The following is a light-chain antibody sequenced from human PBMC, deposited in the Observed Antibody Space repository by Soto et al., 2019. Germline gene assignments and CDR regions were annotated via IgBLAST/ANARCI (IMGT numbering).Light chain of an antibody. Sequence: DIQMTQSPSSLSTSVGDRVTITCQASQDISDNLNWYQQKQGKAPKVLISDVSNLETGFSSRFSGSGSGTDFTFTISSLQAEDVATYYCQQYDDLPITFGQGTRLEIK. J-gene: IGKJ5*01. CDR2: DVS. V-gene: IGKV1-33*01. CDR3: QQYDDLPIT. CDR1: QDISDN.